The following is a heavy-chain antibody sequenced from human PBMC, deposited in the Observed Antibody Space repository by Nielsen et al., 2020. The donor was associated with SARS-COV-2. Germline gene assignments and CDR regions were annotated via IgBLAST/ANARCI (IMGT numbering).Heavy chain of an antibody. CDR3: AKDGITYSSGLVGEEYYFDY. CDR2: IRYDGSNK. D-gene: IGHD6-19*01. J-gene: IGHJ4*02. V-gene: IGHV3-30*02. Sequence: GESLKISCAASAFTFSTYWMHWVRQAPGKGLEWVAFIRYDGSNKYYADSVTGRFTISRDNSKNTLYLQMNSLRAEDTAVYYCAKDGITYSSGLVGEEYYFDYWGQGILVTVSS. CDR1: AFTFSTYW.